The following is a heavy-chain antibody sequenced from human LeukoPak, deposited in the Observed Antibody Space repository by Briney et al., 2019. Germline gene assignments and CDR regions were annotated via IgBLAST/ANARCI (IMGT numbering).Heavy chain of an antibody. J-gene: IGHJ4*02. D-gene: IGHD3-22*01. Sequence: GGSLRLSCAASGFTFSNAWMSWVRQAPGKGLEWVGRIKSKTDGGTTDYAAPVKGRFTISRDDSKNTPYLQMNSLKTEDTAVYYCTTDPHYYDSSGYYREIYFDYWGQGTLVTVSS. V-gene: IGHV3-15*01. CDR3: TTDPHYYDSSGYYREIYFDY. CDR1: GFTFSNAW. CDR2: IKSKTDGGTT.